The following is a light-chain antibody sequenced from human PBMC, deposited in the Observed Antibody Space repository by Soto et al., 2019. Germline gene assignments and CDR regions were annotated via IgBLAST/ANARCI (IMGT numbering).Light chain of an antibody. V-gene: IGKV1-33*01. J-gene: IGKJ3*01. Sequence: DIQMTQSPSSLSASVGDRVTITCQASQDISKDLNWYQQKPGRAPEALIYDASNLETGVPSKFSGCDSGTDFTFTITNLQPEDSATYYCQQYNNLPFTFGPGTRVEIK. CDR1: QDISKD. CDR2: DAS. CDR3: QQYNNLPFT.